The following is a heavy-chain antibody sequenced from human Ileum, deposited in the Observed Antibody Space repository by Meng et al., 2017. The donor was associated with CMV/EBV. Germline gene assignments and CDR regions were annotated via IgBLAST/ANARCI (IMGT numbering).Heavy chain of an antibody. Sequence: QVAWVQSGGEGTRPGDSVRTYSKASGYNFREYGGNWARQAPRKRLEWMGLIRGENSNTNYAQKYQERVTMTTDIFMSPDSTQFKTPRSVDSVMYYCARGKPNLVGAKGFDHWGQGTLVTASS. CDR2: IRGENSNT. J-gene: IGHJ4*02. V-gene: IGHV1-18*04. D-gene: IGHD1-26*01. CDR3: ARGKPNLVGAKGFDH. CDR1: GYNFREYG.